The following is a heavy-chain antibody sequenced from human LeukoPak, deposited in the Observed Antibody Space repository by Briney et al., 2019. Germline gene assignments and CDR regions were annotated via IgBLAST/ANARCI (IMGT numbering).Heavy chain of an antibody. J-gene: IGHJ4*02. V-gene: IGHV3-7*01. CDR3: ARDPESSSFDL. Sequence: GGSLRLSCAASGFSISTYWMNWVRQTPEKGLEFVANIDQGGSVRNYMDSLKGRCTISRDNAKKSLYLEINSLRADGTAVYYCARDPESSSFDLWGRGALVTVSS. CDR2: IDQGGSVR. CDR1: GFSISTYW. D-gene: IGHD6-13*01.